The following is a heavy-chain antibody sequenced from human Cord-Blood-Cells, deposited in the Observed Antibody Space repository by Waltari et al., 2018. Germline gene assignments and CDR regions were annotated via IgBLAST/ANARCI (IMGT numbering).Heavy chain of an antibody. V-gene: IGHV1-2*04. CDR3: ARATLRGSGSSWYFDL. D-gene: IGHD3-10*01. CDR1: GYTFTGYY. J-gene: IGHJ2*01. CDR2: VNPSSGGT. Sequence: QVQLVQSGAEVKKPGASVKVSCKASGYTFTGYYMHWVRQAPGQGLEWMGWVNPSSGGTNYAQKFQGWVTMTRDTSISTAYMELSRLRSDDTAVYYCARATLRGSGSSWYFDLWGRGTLVTVSS.